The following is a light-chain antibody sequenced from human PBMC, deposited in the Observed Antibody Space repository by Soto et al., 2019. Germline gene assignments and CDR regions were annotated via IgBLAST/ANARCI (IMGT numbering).Light chain of an antibody. J-gene: IGKJ5*01. V-gene: IGKV3D-15*01. CDR2: GIS. Sequence: EMVMTQSPGILSVSPGERATLSCRASQTVGRDYLAWYQHKPGQAPRLLIYGISNRATGIPDRFSGSGSGTEFTLTISSVQPEDVAIYYCQQYTNWPITFGQGTRLELK. CDR1: QTVGRDY. CDR3: QQYTNWPIT.